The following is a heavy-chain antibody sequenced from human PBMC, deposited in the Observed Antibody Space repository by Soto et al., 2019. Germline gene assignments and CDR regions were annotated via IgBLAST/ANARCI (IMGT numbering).Heavy chain of an antibody. CDR3: ARYGSSTSCPAFNAFYI. Sequence: PGGSLRLSCAASGFTFNPYAMNWVRQAPGKGLEWVSAIRGSGAGTYYADSVKGRFTISRDNSKNTLYLQMNSLRAEDTAVYYCARYGSSTSCPAFNAFYIWGQGTMVTVSS. CDR1: GFTFNPYA. CDR2: IRGSGAGT. D-gene: IGHD2-2*01. J-gene: IGHJ3*02. V-gene: IGHV3-23*01.